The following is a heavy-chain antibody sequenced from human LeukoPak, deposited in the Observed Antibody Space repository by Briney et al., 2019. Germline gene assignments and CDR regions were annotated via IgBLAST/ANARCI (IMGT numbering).Heavy chain of an antibody. CDR2: IYYSGST. CDR1: GGSISSYY. D-gene: IGHD2-2*01. V-gene: IGHV4-59*08. J-gene: IGHJ3*02. CDR3: ARGYCSSTSCSDAFDI. Sequence: TASETLSLTCTVSGGSISSYYWSRIRQPPGKGLEWIGYIYYSGSTNYNPSLKSRVTISVDTYKNQFSLKLSSVTAADTAVYYCARGYCSSTSCSDAFDIWGQGTMVTVSS.